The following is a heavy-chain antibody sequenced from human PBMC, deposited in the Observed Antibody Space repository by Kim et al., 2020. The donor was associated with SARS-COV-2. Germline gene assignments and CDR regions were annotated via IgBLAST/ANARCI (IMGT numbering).Heavy chain of an antibody. Sequence: GRFTISRDNSKNTLYLQMNSLRAEDTAVYYCAKTSPYYDFWSGPDNWFDPWGQGTLVTVSS. D-gene: IGHD3-3*01. CDR3: AKTSPYYDFWSGPDNWFDP. V-gene: IGHV3-23*01. J-gene: IGHJ5*02.